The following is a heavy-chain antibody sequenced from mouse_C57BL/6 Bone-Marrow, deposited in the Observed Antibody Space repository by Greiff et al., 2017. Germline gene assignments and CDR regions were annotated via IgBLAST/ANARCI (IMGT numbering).Heavy chain of an antibody. J-gene: IGHJ2*01. CDR1: GFTFSDAW. V-gene: IGHV6-6*01. Sequence: EVQVVESGGGLVQPGGSMKLSCAASGFTFSDAWMDWVRQSPEKGLEWVAEIRNKANNHATYYAESVKGRFTISRDDSKSSVYLQMNSLRAEDTGIYYCTAVYYDYDGPLDYWGQGTTLTVSS. CDR2: IRNKANNHAT. D-gene: IGHD2-4*01. CDR3: TAVYYDYDGPLDY.